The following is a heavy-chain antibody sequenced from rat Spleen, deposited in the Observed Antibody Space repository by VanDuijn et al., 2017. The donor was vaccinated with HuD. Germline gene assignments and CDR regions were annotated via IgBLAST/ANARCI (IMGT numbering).Heavy chain of an antibody. CDR1: GFTFSDYY. CDR2: ISSGDSNT. D-gene: IGHD4-3*01. J-gene: IGHJ3*01. Sequence: EVQLVETGGGLVQPGRSLKLSCVASGFTFSDYYMAWVRQAPKKGLEWVATISSGDSNTYYPDSVKGRFTISRDNAKSTLYLQMDSLRSEDTATYYCTNAEFGVGWFASWGQGTLVTVSS. CDR3: TNAEFGVGWFAS. V-gene: IGHV5-7*01.